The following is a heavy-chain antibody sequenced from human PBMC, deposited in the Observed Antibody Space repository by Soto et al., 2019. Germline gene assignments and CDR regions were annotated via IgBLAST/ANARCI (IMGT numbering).Heavy chain of an antibody. Sequence: ASVKVSCKASGGTFSSYAISWVRQAPGQGLEWMGGIIPIFGTANYAQKFQGRVTITADESTSTAYMELSSLRSEDTAVYYCATLGSLRYFDWPPYFDYWGQGTLVTVSS. J-gene: IGHJ4*02. D-gene: IGHD3-9*01. V-gene: IGHV1-69*13. CDR2: IIPIFGTA. CDR3: ATLGSLRYFDWPPYFDY. CDR1: GGTFSSYA.